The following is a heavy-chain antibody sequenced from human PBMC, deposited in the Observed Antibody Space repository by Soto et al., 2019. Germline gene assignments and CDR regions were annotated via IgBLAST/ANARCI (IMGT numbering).Heavy chain of an antibody. V-gene: IGHV4-39*01. D-gene: IGHD1-1*01. CDR1: GGSITSSGSA. J-gene: IGHJ4*02. CDR3: ARHIHNQGFEYYFDS. Sequence: QLQLQESGPGLVKPSETLSLTCNASGGSITSSGSAWGWIRQSPGKGLEWIGTIDYSGNIYYIPSRKSRITISVDTSKNQISLQLRSVTAADTAVYYCARHIHNQGFEYYFDSWGQGTLVTVSS. CDR2: IDYSGNI.